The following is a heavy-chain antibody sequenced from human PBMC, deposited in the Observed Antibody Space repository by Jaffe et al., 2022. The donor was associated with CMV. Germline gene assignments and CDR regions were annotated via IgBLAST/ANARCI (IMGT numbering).Heavy chain of an antibody. CDR1: GFTFSSYS. J-gene: IGHJ4*02. Sequence: EVQLVESGGGLVKPGGSLRLSCAASGFTFSSYSMNWVRQAPGKGLEWVSSISSSSSYIYYADSVKGRFTISRDNAKNSLYLQMNSLRAEDTAVYYCARVTGLKRPNYYFDYWGQGTLVTVSS. CDR3: ARVTGLKRPNYYFDY. V-gene: IGHV3-21*01. CDR2: ISSSSSYI. D-gene: IGHD1-1*01.